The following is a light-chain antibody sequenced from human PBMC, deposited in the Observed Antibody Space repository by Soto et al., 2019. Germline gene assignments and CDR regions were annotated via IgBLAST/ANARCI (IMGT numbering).Light chain of an antibody. CDR2: STS. CDR3: ALFMGNGISV. CDR1: SGSVSSAHN. Sequence: QTVVTQESSFSVSPGGTVTLTCGLISGSVSSAHNPNWYQQTPGQAPRTLIYSTSTRSAGVPDRFSGSILGNKAALTITGAQADDESDYYCALFMGNGISVFGTGTKVTVL. J-gene: IGLJ1*01. V-gene: IGLV8-61*01.